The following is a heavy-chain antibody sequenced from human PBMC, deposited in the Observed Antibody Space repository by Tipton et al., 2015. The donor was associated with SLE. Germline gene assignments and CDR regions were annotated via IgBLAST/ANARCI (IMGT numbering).Heavy chain of an antibody. CDR3: AIWGGYFDY. D-gene: IGHD3-16*01. J-gene: IGHJ4*02. Sequence: SLRLSCAASGFTFSSYSMNWVRQAPGKGLEWVSSISSSSSYIYYPDSVKGRFTISRDNAKNSLYLQMNSLRAEETAVYYGAIWGGYFDYWGQGTLVTVSS. CDR2: ISSSSSYI. V-gene: IGHV3-21*01. CDR1: GFTFSSYS.